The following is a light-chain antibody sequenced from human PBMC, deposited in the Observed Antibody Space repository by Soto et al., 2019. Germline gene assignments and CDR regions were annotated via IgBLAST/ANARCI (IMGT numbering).Light chain of an antibody. Sequence: EIVMTQSPATLSVSPGERATLSCRASQSVTSNLAWYQKKPGQAPRLLIYGASTRATGIPARFSGSGSGTDFTLTISSLQSEDFAVYYCHQYDSSPLTFGGGTKVEIK. CDR2: GAS. V-gene: IGKV3-15*01. J-gene: IGKJ4*01. CDR1: QSVTSN. CDR3: HQYDSSPLT.